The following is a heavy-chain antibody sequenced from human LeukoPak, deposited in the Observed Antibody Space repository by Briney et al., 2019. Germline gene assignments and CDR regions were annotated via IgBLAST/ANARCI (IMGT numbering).Heavy chain of an antibody. V-gene: IGHV1-18*01. CDR3: ARDRGGKGSAIFY. CDR2: IRPHTGET. CDR1: GYNFPSYG. J-gene: IGHJ4*02. Sequence: ASVKVSCKASGYNFPSYGINWVRQVPGQGLEWMGWIRPHTGETNSAQRFQDRVTMTTDTSTTTAYMELRSLRFDDTAVYYCARDRGGKGSAIFYWGQGSLVTVSS. D-gene: IGHD2-2*01.